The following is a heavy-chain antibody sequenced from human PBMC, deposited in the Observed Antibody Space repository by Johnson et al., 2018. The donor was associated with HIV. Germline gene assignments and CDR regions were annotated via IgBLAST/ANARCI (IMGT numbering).Heavy chain of an antibody. Sequence: QVQLVESGGGLVQPGSSLRLSCAASGFTFSSYAMSWVRQAPGKGLEWVAFIRYDGSNKYYADSVKGRFTISRDNSKNTLYLQMNSLRAEDTAVYYCASPEGYYDSPDALDIWGQGTKVTVSS. D-gene: IGHD3-22*01. CDR1: GFTFSSYA. J-gene: IGHJ3*02. CDR2: IRYDGSNK. CDR3: ASPEGYYDSPDALDI. V-gene: IGHV3-30*02.